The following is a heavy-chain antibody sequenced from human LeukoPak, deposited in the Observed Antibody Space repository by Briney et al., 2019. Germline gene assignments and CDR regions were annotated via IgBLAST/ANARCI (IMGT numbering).Heavy chain of an antibody. J-gene: IGHJ4*02. CDR3: ARGNSYGRTYYFDY. D-gene: IGHD5-18*01. CDR1: GGSFSGYY. Sequence: SETLSLTCAVYGGSFSGYYWSWIRQPPGKGLEWIGEINHSGSTNYNPSLKSRVTISVDTSKNQFSLKLSSVTAADTAVYYCARGNSYGRTYYFDYWGQGTLVTVSS. CDR2: INHSGST. V-gene: IGHV4-34*01.